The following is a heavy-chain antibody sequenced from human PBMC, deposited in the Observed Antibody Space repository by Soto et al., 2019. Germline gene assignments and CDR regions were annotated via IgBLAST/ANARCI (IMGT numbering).Heavy chain of an antibody. J-gene: IGHJ2*01. CDR1: GGTFSSHT. D-gene: IGHD4-17*01. CDR3: ARPDFGDYWYFDL. V-gene: IGHV1-69*08. CDR2: IIPALGTA. Sequence: QDQLVQSGAEVKKPGSSVKVSCKASGGTFSSHTFSWVRQDPGQGLEWMGRIIPALGTATYAQKFHGRVTITADESATTVYMELNSLRSGDTAVYYCARPDFGDYWYFDLWGRGTLVTVSS.